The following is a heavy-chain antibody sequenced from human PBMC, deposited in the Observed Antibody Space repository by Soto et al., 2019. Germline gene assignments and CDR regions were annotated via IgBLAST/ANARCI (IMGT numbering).Heavy chain of an antibody. CDR3: AKEGFTSSWYPGDFDY. V-gene: IGHV3-23*01. J-gene: IGHJ4*02. CDR2: ISGSGGST. D-gene: IGHD6-13*01. Sequence: GGSLRLSCAASGFTFSSYAMSWVRQAPGKGLEWVSAISGSGGSTYYADSVKGRFTISRDNSKNTLYLQMNSLRAEDTAVYYCAKEGFTSSWYPGDFDYWGQGTLVTVSS. CDR1: GFTFSSYA.